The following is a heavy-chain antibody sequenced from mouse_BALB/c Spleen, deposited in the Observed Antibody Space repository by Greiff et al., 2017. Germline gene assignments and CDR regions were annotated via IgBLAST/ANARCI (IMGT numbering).Heavy chain of an antibody. CDR1: GYSITSDYA. V-gene: IGHV3-2*02. J-gene: IGHJ4*01. CDR3: ARIANYYGSSTEAMDY. D-gene: IGHD1-1*01. Sequence: EVQLQQSGPGLVKPSQSLSLTCTVTGYSITSDYAWNWIRQFPGNKLEWMGYISYSGSTSYNPSLKSRISITRDTSKNQFFLQLNSVTTEDTATYYCARIANYYGSSTEAMDYWGQGTSVSVS. CDR2: ISYSGST.